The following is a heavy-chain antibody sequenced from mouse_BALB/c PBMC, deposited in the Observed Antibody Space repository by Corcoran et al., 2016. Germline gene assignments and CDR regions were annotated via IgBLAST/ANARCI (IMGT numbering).Heavy chain of an antibody. D-gene: IGHD2-1*01. Sequence: QVQLQQSGAELMKPGASVTISCKATGYTFSSYWIAWVKQRPGHGLEWIGEILPGSGSTNYTEEFKGKATFTADSSSNTANMQLSSLTSEDSAVYYCARSNYGNFAYWGQGTLVTVSA. CDR1: GYTFSSYW. CDR3: ARSNYGNFAY. J-gene: IGHJ3*01. CDR2: ILPGSGST. V-gene: IGHV1-9*01.